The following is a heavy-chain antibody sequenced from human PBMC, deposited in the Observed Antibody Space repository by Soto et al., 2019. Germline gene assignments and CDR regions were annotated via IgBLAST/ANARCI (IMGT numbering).Heavy chain of an antibody. CDR2: ISSSSITI. Sequence: EVQLVESGGGLVQPGGSLRLSCEASGFTLSSYSMNWARQAPGQGLEGVSYISSSSITIYYADSVKGRFTISRDNAKNSLYLQMNSLRDEDTAVYYCARDNPRSSGWDVWGQGTTVTVSS. V-gene: IGHV3-48*02. CDR1: GFTLSSYS. J-gene: IGHJ6*02. CDR3: ARDNPRSSGWDV.